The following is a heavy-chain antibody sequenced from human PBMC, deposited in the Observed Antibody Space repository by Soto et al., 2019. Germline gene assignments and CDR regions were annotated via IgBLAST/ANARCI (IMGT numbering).Heavy chain of an antibody. CDR2: IWYDGSNK. Sequence: QVQLVESGGGVVQPGRSLRLSCAASGFTFSSYGMHWVRQAPGKGLEWVAVIWYDGSNKYYADSVKGRFTISRDNSKNPLYLQMNSLRAEDTAVYYCARGLNCISTSCYALGYYYYGMDVWGQGTTVTVSS. CDR1: GFTFSSYG. CDR3: ARGLNCISTSCYALGYYYYGMDV. V-gene: IGHV3-33*01. D-gene: IGHD2-2*01. J-gene: IGHJ6*02.